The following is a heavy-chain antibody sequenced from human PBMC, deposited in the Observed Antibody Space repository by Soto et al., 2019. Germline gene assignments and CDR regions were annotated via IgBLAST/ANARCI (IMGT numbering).Heavy chain of an antibody. CDR1: GFSFGSYW. CDR3: TRDAHYAFDY. CDR2: MKYDGNEK. V-gene: IGHV3-7*05. J-gene: IGHJ4*02. Sequence: GGSLRLSCAASGFSFGSYWMSWVRQAPGKGLEWVGKMKYDGNEKYYVDSVKGRFTISRDNAKNSLYLQMNSLRVEDTAVYYCTRDAHYAFDYWGQGALVTVSS. D-gene: IGHD3-16*01.